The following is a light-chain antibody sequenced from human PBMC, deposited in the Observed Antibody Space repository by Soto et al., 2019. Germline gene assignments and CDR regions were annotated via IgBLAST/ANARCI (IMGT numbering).Light chain of an antibody. V-gene: IGLV2-8*01. CDR1: SSDVGGYNY. CDR2: EVS. Sequence: QSVLTQPPSAFGSPGQSVTISCTGTSSDVGGYNYVSWYQQHPGKAPKLMIYEVSKRPSGVPDRFSGSKSGNTASLTVSGLQAEDEADYYCSSYAGSNREVFGGGTKLTVL. CDR3: SSYAGSNREV. J-gene: IGLJ2*01.